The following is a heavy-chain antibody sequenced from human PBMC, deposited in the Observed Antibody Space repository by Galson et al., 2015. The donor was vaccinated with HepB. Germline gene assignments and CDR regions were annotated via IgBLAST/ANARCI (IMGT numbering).Heavy chain of an antibody. CDR2: LNPNSGDT. CDR1: GYIFTDYY. CDR3: ASDVSSTSPPPIISEDYGLDV. V-gene: IGHV1-2*02. J-gene: IGHJ6*02. Sequence: SVKVSCKASGYIFTDYYIHWMRQAPGQGLEWMGWLNPNSGDTHFAQKFQGRVTMTRDTSNSTAYMDLSRLTYDDTAVYYCASDVSSTSPPPIISEDYGLDVWGQGTTVTVSS. D-gene: IGHD2-2*01.